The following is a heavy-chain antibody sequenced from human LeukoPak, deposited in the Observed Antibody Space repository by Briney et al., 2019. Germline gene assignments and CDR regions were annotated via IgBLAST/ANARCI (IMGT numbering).Heavy chain of an antibody. J-gene: IGHJ5*02. CDR2: IYHSGNT. D-gene: IGHD6-13*01. V-gene: IGHV4-38-2*02. Sequence: PSETLSLTCTVSGYSISSGYYWGWIRQPPGKGLEWIGSIYHSGNTYYNPSLKSRVTISVDTSKNQFSLKLSSVTAADTAVYYCARQPSSSWYLSGWFDPWGQGTLVTVSS. CDR3: ARQPSSSWYLSGWFDP. CDR1: GYSISSGYY.